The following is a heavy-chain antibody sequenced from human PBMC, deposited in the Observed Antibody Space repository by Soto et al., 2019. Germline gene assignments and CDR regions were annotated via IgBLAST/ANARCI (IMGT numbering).Heavy chain of an antibody. Sequence: GGSLRLSCAASGFTFSSYGMHWVRQAPGKGLEWVAVISYDGSNKYYADSVKGRFTISRDNSKNTLYLQMNSLRAEDTAVYYCAKDGDYYYGSGSYRRVPFDYXGQGTLVTVSS. CDR2: ISYDGSNK. CDR3: AKDGDYYYGSGSYRRVPFDY. V-gene: IGHV3-30*18. CDR1: GFTFSSYG. D-gene: IGHD3-10*01. J-gene: IGHJ4*02.